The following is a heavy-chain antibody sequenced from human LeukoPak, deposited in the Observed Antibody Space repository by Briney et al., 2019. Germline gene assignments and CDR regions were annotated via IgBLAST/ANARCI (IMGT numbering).Heavy chain of an antibody. V-gene: IGHV1-18*01. CDR3: ARDVAAGWPSIY. J-gene: IGHJ4*02. CDR2: ISAYNGNT. D-gene: IGHD2-15*01. CDR1: GYTFSSYA. Sequence: GASVKVSCKASGYTFSSYAIQWVRQAPGERLEWMGWISAYNGNTNYAQKLQGRVTMTTDTSTSTAYMELRSLRSDDTAVYYCARDVAAGWPSIYWGQGTLVTVSS.